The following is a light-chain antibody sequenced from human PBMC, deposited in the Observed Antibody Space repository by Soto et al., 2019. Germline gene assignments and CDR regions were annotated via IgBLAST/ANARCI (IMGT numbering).Light chain of an antibody. Sequence: QPVLTQPASVSGSPGQSITISCTGTSSDVGFYNYVSWYQQHPGKAPKLIIYEVTNRPSGVSNRFSGSKSGNTASLTISGLQAEDEADYYCSSYTTSSLGVFGGGTKLTVL. CDR2: EVT. CDR1: SSDVGFYNY. J-gene: IGLJ2*01. V-gene: IGLV2-14*01. CDR3: SSYTTSSLGV.